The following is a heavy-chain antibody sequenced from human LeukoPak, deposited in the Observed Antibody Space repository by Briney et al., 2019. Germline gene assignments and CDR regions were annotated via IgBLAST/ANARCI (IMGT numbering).Heavy chain of an antibody. Sequence: GGSLRLSCAASGFTFSSYEMNWVRQAPGKGLEWVSYISSSGSTIYHADSVKGRFTISRDNAKNSLYVQMNSLRAEDTAVYYCARGGSDSSGYYYSYWGQGTLVTVSS. CDR3: ARGGSDSSGYYYSY. D-gene: IGHD3-22*01. CDR1: GFTFSSYE. CDR2: ISSSGSTI. J-gene: IGHJ4*02. V-gene: IGHV3-48*03.